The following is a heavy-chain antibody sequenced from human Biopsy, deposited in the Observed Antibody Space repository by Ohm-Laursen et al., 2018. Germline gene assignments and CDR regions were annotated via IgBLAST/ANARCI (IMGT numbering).Heavy chain of an antibody. CDR1: GGSVSSNTNY. V-gene: IGHV4-39*01. J-gene: IGHJ5*02. CDR3: ARHPTGFWFDP. CDR2: IFYSGII. Sequence: GTLSLTCTVSGGSVSSNTNYWAWIRQPPGKGLEWIGSIFYSGIIYYNPSLKSRVSISEDTSKNQFFPNLNSVTAADTAVYYCARHPTGFWFDPWGQGTLVIVSS.